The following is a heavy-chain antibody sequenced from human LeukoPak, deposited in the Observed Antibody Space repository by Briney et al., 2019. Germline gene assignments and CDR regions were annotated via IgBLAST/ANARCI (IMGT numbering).Heavy chain of an antibody. D-gene: IGHD6-19*01. CDR2: ISSSSSYI. CDR3: AKDPIAVAGKRDWFDP. Sequence: GGSLRLSCAASGFTFSSYSMNWVRQAPGKGLEWVSSISSSSSYIYSADSVKGRFTISRDNAKNSLYLQMNSLRAEGTAVYYCAKDPIAVAGKRDWFDPWGQGTLVTVSS. CDR1: GFTFSSYS. J-gene: IGHJ5*02. V-gene: IGHV3-21*04.